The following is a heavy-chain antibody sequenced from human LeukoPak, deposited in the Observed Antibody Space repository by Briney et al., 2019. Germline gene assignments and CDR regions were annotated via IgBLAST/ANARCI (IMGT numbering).Heavy chain of an antibody. CDR1: GYKFTGYY. D-gene: IGHD5-18*01. Sequence: ASMKVSCKASGYKFTGYYMHWVRQAPGQGLEWMGWINPNSGDSHHAQKFQGRVTMTRDTSISTAYMELSRLRSDDTAVYYCAREIGGILVFDYWGQGILVTVSS. V-gene: IGHV1-2*02. CDR2: INPNSGDS. CDR3: AREIGGILVFDY. J-gene: IGHJ4*02.